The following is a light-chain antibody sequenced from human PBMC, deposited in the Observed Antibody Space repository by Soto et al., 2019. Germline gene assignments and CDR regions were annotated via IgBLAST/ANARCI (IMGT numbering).Light chain of an antibody. CDR2: DAS. V-gene: IGKV3-11*01. Sequence: EIVLTQSPATLSLSPVERATLSCRASRSVSSYLAWYQQKPGQTPRLLIHDASSRATGTPVRFSGSGSGTDFTLTISRLEPEDFAVYYCQQRTNWPTSTFGQGTRLEIK. CDR3: QQRTNWPTST. J-gene: IGKJ5*01. CDR1: RSVSSY.